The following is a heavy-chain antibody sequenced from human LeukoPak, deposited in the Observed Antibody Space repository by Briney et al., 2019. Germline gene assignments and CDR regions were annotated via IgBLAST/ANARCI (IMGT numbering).Heavy chain of an antibody. CDR1: GXSIXSXX. CDR2: XXYRXSX. CDR3: ARRDCSSTSCYVRY. Sequence: ASGTXSLTCTVSGXSIXSXXXXXXXXXPXXXXXWXXYXXYRXSXNYXXSLKSRVTISVDTSKNQFSLKLSSVTAADTXVXYXARRDCSSTSCYVRYWGQGTLVTVSS. D-gene: IGHD2-2*01. J-gene: IGHJ4*02. V-gene: IGHV4-59*08.